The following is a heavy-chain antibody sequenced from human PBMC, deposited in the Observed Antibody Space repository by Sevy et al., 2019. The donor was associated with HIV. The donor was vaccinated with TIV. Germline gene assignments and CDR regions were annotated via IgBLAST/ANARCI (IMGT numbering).Heavy chain of an antibody. J-gene: IGHJ6*02. D-gene: IGHD2-2*01. CDR3: ARDQLVPVLYGMDV. Sequence: GGSLRLSCAASGFTFSSYWMSWVRQAPGKGLEWVANIKQDGSEKYYVDSVKGRFTISRDNAKNSLYLQMNNLRAEDTAVYYCARDQLVPVLYGMDVWGQGTTVTVSS. V-gene: IGHV3-7*03. CDR2: IKQDGSEK. CDR1: GFTFSSYW.